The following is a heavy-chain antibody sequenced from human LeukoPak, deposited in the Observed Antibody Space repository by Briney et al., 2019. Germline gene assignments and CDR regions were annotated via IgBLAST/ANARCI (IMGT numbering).Heavy chain of an antibody. Sequence: ASVKVSCKASGYTFTGYYMHWGRQAPGQGLEWMGWINPNSGGTNYAQKFQGRVTMTRDTSISTAYMELSRLRSDDTAVYSCARAGEQWLVWRPEYFQHWGQGTLVTVSS. D-gene: IGHD6-19*01. J-gene: IGHJ1*01. CDR2: INPNSGGT. CDR1: GYTFTGYY. CDR3: ARAGEQWLVWRPEYFQH. V-gene: IGHV1-2*02.